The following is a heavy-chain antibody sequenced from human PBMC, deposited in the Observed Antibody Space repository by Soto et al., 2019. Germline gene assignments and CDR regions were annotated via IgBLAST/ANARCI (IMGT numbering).Heavy chain of an antibody. J-gene: IGHJ2*01. D-gene: IGHD6-6*01. CDR3: AREYSSSAQYLYFDV. Sequence: QVQLVQSGAEVKKPGSSVKVSCKVSGGTFSSYAIGLVRQAPGQGLEWMGGIIPITGTVNYEQKFQGRGTITAEESTTKVYMELRSLRSEDKAVYYCAREYSSSAQYLYFDVWDRGTLVTVAS. CDR2: IIPITGTV. CDR1: GGTFSSYA. V-gene: IGHV1-69*01.